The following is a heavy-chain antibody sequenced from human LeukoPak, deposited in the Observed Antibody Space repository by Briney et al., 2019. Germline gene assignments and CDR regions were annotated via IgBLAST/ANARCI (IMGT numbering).Heavy chain of an antibody. J-gene: IGHJ4*02. CDR2: ISGSGGST. V-gene: IGHV3-23*01. D-gene: IGHD3-22*01. CDR1: GFTFSSYA. Sequence: GGSLRLSCAASGFTFSSYAMSWVRQAPGKGLEWVSAISGSGGSTYYADSVKGRFTISRDNSKNTLYLQMNSLRAEDTAVYYCANNYDSSGYYYGATFDYWGQGTLVTVSS. CDR3: ANNYDSSGYYYGATFDY.